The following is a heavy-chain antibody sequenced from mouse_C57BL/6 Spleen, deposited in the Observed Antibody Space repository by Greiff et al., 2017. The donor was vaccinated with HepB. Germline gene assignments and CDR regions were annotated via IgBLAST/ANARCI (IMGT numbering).Heavy chain of an antibody. J-gene: IGHJ2*01. CDR2: IRSKSNNYAT. Sequence: EVQRVESGEGLVQPKGSLKLSCAASGFSFNTYAMNWVRQAPGKGLEWVARIRSKSNNYATYYADSVKDRFTISRDDSESMLYLQMNNLKTEDTAMYYCVRQGITTVFDYWGQGTTLTVSS. CDR1: GFSFNTYA. V-gene: IGHV10-1*01. CDR3: VRQGITTVFDY. D-gene: IGHD1-1*01.